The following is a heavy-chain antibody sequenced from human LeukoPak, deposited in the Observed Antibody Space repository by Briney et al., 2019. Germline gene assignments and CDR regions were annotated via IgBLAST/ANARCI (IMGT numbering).Heavy chain of an antibody. J-gene: IGHJ5*02. CDR2: IYYSGST. D-gene: IGHD3-10*01. Sequence: SETLSLTCTVSGGSISSSSYYWGWIRQPPGKGLEWIGRIYYSGSTYYNPSLKSLVTISVDTSKTQFSLKLSSVTAADTAVYYCARHPPGYYGSGRVGWFDPWGQGTLVTVSS. CDR3: ARHPPGYYGSGRVGWFDP. V-gene: IGHV4-39*01. CDR1: GGSISSSSYY.